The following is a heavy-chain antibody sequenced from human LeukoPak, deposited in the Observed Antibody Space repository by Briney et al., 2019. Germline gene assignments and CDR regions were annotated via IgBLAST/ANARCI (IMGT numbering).Heavy chain of an antibody. CDR2: ISYSGST. D-gene: IGHD3-16*01. J-gene: IGHJ5*02. CDR3: ARDGGQTSPWGNNWFDP. Sequence: PSETLSLTCTVSGVSISSYYWSWVRQPPGKGLEWIGYISYSGSTNYNPSLKSRVTISVDTSKNQFSLKLSSVTAAETAVYYCARDGGQTSPWGNNWFDPWGQGTLVTVSS. V-gene: IGHV4-59*12. CDR1: GVSISSYY.